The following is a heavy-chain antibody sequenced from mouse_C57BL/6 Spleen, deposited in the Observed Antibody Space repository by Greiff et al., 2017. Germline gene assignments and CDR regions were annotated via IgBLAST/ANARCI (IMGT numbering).Heavy chain of an antibody. V-gene: IGHV1-80*01. CDR3: ARDYSNYNYFDY. CDR1: GYAFSSYW. CDR2: IYPGDGDT. D-gene: IGHD2-5*01. J-gene: IGHJ2*01. Sequence: QLQQSGAELVKPGASVKISCKASGYAFSSYWMNGVKQRPGKGLEWIGQIYPGDGDTNYNGKFKGKATLTADKSSSTAFMQRSSLTSEDSAVYFCARDYSNYNYFDYWGQGTTLTVSS.